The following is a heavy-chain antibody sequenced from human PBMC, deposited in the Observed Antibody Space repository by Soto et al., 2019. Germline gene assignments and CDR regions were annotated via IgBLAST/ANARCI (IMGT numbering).Heavy chain of an antibody. CDR3: AEYVSSRRCFDP. J-gene: IGHJ5*02. CDR1: GASIRSYH. D-gene: IGHD3-16*01. V-gene: IGHV4-4*07. CDR2: MQHSGNT. Sequence: PSETLSLTCAVSGASIRSYHWSWIRQPAGKGLEWIGRMQHSGNTNYNPSLKSRVTMSVDTSKNQISLKMNSVTAADTAVYFCAEYVSSRRCFDPWGHGILVTLSS.